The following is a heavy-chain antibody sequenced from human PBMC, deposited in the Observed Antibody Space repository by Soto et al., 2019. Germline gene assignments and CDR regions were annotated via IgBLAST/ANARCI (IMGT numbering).Heavy chain of an antibody. CDR1: GFTFSDSA. Sequence: EVQLVESGGGLVQPGGSLKLSCAASGFTFSDSAIHWVRQASGKGLEWVGRIRSKASNYATAYAASVRGRFTVSRDESKNTAYLQMNSLKTEDTAVYYCTRLVEVPIVMYGFDVGGHGTLVTVSS. CDR2: IRSKASNYAT. D-gene: IGHD3-16*01. V-gene: IGHV3-73*01. J-gene: IGHJ3*01. CDR3: TRLVEVPIVMYGFDV.